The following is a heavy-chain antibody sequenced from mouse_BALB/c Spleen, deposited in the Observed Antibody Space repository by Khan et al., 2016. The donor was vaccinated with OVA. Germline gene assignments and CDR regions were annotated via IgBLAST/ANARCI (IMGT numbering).Heavy chain of an antibody. D-gene: IGHD3-3*01. J-gene: IGHJ2*01. V-gene: IGHV2-9*02. Sequence: QVQLKESGPGLVAPSQSLSITCTAYGYSLTRYGVHWVRQPPGKGLEWLGLIWAGGSTNYNWALTSRLSISIDNSTSLVFLILNSMQTDDTALYYCARSKYRARYWGQGTTLTVSS. CDR2: IWAGGST. CDR3: ARSKYRARY. CDR1: GYSLTRYG.